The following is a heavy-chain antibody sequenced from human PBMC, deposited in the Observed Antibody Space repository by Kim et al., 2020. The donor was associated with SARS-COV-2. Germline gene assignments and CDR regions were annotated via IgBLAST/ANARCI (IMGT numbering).Heavy chain of an antibody. J-gene: IGHJ4*02. D-gene: IGHD1-26*01. Sequence: FQGRVTITRDTSASTAYMELSSLRSEDTAVYYCARWGAYSGSYYSYYFDYWGQGTLVTVSS. V-gene: IGHV1-3*01. CDR3: ARWGAYSGSYYSYYFDY.